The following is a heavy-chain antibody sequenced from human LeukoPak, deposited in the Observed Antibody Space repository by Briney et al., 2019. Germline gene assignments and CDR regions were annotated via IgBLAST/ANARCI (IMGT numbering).Heavy chain of an antibody. J-gene: IGHJ4*02. Sequence: KPGGSLGLSCAASGFTFSSYSMNWVRQAPGKGLEWVSSISSSSSYIYYADSVKGRFTISRDNAKNSLYLQMNSLRAEDTAVYYCARDRTTVTAFDYWGQGTLVTVSS. CDR1: GFTFSSYS. CDR3: ARDRTTVTAFDY. CDR2: ISSSSSYI. V-gene: IGHV3-21*01. D-gene: IGHD4-17*01.